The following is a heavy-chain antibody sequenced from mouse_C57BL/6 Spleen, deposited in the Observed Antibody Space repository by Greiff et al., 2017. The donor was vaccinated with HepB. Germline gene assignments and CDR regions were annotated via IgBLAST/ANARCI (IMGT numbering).Heavy chain of an antibody. D-gene: IGHD1-1*01. Sequence: VQRVESGAELAKPGASVKLSCKASGYTFTSYWMHWVKQRPGQGLEWIGYINPSSGYTKYNQKFKDKATLTADKSSSTAYMQLSSLTYEDSAVYYCARGGIYYYGSSSYYYAMDYWGQGTSVTVSS. J-gene: IGHJ4*01. CDR1: GYTFTSYW. CDR3: ARGGIYYYGSSSYYYAMDY. CDR2: INPSSGYT. V-gene: IGHV1-7*01.